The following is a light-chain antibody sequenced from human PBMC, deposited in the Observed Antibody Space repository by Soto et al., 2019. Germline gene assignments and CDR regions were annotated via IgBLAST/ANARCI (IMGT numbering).Light chain of an antibody. CDR1: QGISSY. J-gene: IGKJ5*01. CDR3: QQYDRSPMT. CDR2: AAS. Sequence: DLQMTQSPSSVSASVVDRVTITCRASQGISSYLAWYQQKPGKAPKLLIYAASTLQSGVPSRFSGSGSGTDFTLTISRLEPEDFALYYCQQYDRSPMTFGQGTRLEI. V-gene: IGKV1-9*01.